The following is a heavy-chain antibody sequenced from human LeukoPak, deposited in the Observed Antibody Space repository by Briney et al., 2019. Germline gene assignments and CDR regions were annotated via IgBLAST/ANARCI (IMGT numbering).Heavy chain of an antibody. V-gene: IGHV3-23*05. CDR1: GFSFSTHA. CDR2: VDSSGGFT. D-gene: IGHD6-19*01. CDR3: VKGSGPHHFNWFDP. Sequence: GGSLRLYCAASGFSFSTHAMTWVRQAPGKGLEWVSGVDSSGGFTYDAGSVKGRFTISRDNSQSTLYLQMERLRVEDTAFYYSVKGSGPHHFNWFDPWGQGTLVTVSS. J-gene: IGHJ5*02.